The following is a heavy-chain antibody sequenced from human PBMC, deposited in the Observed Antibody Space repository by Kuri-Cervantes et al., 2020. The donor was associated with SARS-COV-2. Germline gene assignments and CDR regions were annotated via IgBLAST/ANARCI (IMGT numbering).Heavy chain of an antibody. CDR2: ISSSSSYI. Sequence: GGSLRLSCAASGFTFSSYSMNWVRQAPGKGLEWVSSISSSSSYIYYADSVKGRFTTSRDNAKNSLYLQMNSLRAEDTAVYYCARDRPSNYYGSGSSLDAFDIWGQGTMVTVSS. CDR1: GFTFSSYS. CDR3: ARDRPSNYYGSGSSLDAFDI. J-gene: IGHJ3*02. D-gene: IGHD3-10*01. V-gene: IGHV3-21*01.